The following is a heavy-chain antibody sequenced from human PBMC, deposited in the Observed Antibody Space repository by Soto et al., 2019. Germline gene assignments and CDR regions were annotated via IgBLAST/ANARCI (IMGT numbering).Heavy chain of an antibody. CDR1: GYSFAGYW. CDR3: ARHWPQQPLDP. CDR2: IDPSDSQT. D-gene: IGHD6-13*01. J-gene: IGHJ5*02. V-gene: IGHV5-10-1*01. Sequence: GESLKISCKGSGYSFAGYWITWVRQKPGKGLEWMGRIDPSDSQTYYSPSFRGHVTISVTKSITTVFLQWSSLRASDTAMYYCARHWPQQPLDPWGQGTLVTVSS.